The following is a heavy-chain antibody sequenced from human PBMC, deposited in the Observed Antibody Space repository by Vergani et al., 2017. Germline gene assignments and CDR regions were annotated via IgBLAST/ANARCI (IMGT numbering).Heavy chain of an antibody. J-gene: IGHJ6*02. CDR2: ISPGASTV. CDR1: GFKFSDHY. CDR3: AKNPVIPTTRHNYAMDV. V-gene: IGHV3-11*04. Sequence: LEESGGGSVKPGGSLRLSCAASGFKFSDHYMSWIRQAPGKGLEWVSHISPGASTVSYTDSLTGRFTVSRDNDNNSLTLDMTTLRVEDTAVYYCAKNPVIPTTRHNYAMDVWGQGTTVTFSS. D-gene: IGHD3-16*02.